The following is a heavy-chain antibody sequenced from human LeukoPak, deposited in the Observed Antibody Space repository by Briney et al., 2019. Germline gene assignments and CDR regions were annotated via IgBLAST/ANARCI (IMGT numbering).Heavy chain of an antibody. J-gene: IGHJ6*03. CDR1: GGSISSSSYY. CDR3: ARGTSSGWYFYYMDV. D-gene: IGHD6-19*01. Sequence: PSETLSLTCTVSGGSISSSSYYWSWIRQPPGKGLEWIGYIYYSGSTNYNPSLKSRVTISVDTSKNRFSLKLSSVTAADTAVYYCARGTSSGWYFYYMDVWGKGTTVTVSS. V-gene: IGHV4-61*01. CDR2: IYYSGST.